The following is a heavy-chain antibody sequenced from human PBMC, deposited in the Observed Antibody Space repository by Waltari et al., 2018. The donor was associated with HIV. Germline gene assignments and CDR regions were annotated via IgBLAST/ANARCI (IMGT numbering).Heavy chain of an antibody. CDR1: GGSISRGGYY. CDR2: IYYSGST. Sequence: QVQLQESGPGLVKPSQTLSLTCPVSGGSISRGGYYWSWIRQHPGKGLEWIGYIYYSGSTYYNPSLKSRVTISVDTSKNQFSLKLSSVTAADTAVYYCARLVDCSSTSCYGLFDYWGQGTLVTVSS. CDR3: ARLVDCSSTSCYGLFDY. J-gene: IGHJ4*02. D-gene: IGHD2-2*01. V-gene: IGHV4-31*03.